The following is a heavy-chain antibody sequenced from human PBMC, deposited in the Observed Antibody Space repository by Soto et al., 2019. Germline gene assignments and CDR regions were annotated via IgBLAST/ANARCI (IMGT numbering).Heavy chain of an antibody. J-gene: IGHJ4*02. Sequence: ASVKVSCKASGYTFTSYDINWVRQATGQGLEWMGWMNPNSGNTGYAQKFQGRVTMTRNTSISTAYMELSSLRSEDTAVYYCARGQRYSGSSVGDYWGQGTLVTVSS. D-gene: IGHD1-26*01. CDR2: MNPNSGNT. V-gene: IGHV1-8*01. CDR3: ARGQRYSGSSVGDY. CDR1: GYTFTSYD.